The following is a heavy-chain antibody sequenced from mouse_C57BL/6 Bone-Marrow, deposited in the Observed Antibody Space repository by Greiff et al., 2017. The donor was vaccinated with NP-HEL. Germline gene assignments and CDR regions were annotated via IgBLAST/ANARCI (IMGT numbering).Heavy chain of an antibody. CDR3: ATAQALYYFDY. V-gene: IGHV1-66*01. J-gene: IGHJ2*01. CDR2: IYPGSGNT. D-gene: IGHD3-2*02. Sequence: QLKESGPELVKPGASVKISCKASGYSFTSYYIHWVKQRPGQGLEWIGWIYPGSGNTKYNEKFKGKATLTADTSSSTAYMQLSSLTSEDSAVYYCATAQALYYFDYWGQGTTLTVSS. CDR1: GYSFTSYY.